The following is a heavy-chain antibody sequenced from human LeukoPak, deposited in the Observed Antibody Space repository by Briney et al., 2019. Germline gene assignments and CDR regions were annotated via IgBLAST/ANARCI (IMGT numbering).Heavy chain of an antibody. Sequence: GSLRLSCAASGFTFSSYGMSWVRQAPGKGLEWVSAISGSGGSTYYADSVKGRFTISRDNSKNTLYLQMNSLRAEDMAVYYCAKISEYYGSGSPYDYWGQGTLVTVSS. J-gene: IGHJ4*02. V-gene: IGHV3-23*01. CDR1: GFTFSSYG. D-gene: IGHD3-10*01. CDR3: AKISEYYGSGSPYDY. CDR2: ISGSGGST.